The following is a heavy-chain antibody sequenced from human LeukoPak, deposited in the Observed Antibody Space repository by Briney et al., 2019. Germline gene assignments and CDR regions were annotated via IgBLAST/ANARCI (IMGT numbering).Heavy chain of an antibody. V-gene: IGHV4-39*07. J-gene: IGHJ4*02. CDR1: GGSISGSNYY. Sequence: SETLSLTCIVSGGSISGSNYYWGWIRQAPGKGLEWIGSIYYSGITHYNASLKSRVTISVDMSTNQFSLRLSSVTAADTAVYYCARDGWESGDYWGQGTLVTVSS. CDR3: ARDGWESGDY. D-gene: IGHD1-26*01. CDR2: IYYSGIT.